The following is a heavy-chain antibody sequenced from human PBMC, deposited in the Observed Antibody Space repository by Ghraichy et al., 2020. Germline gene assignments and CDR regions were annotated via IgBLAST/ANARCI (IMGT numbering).Heavy chain of an antibody. Sequence: SGPMLVKPTQTLTLTCTFSGFSLSTSGVGVGWIRQPPGKALEWLALIYWDDDKRYSPSLKSRLTITKDTSKNQVVLTMTNMDPVDTATYYCAHRLGPYTPGIAVAGWFDPWGQGTLVTVSS. CDR3: AHRLGPYTPGIAVAGWFDP. D-gene: IGHD6-19*01. CDR2: IYWDDDK. J-gene: IGHJ5*02. V-gene: IGHV2-5*02. CDR1: GFSLSTSGVG.